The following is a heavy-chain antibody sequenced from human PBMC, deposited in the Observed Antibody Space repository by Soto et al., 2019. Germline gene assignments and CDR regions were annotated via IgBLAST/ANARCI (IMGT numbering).Heavy chain of an antibody. J-gene: IGHJ6*03. V-gene: IGHV3-20*01. Sequence: GGSLRLSCAASGSTFDDYGMSWVRQAPGKGLEWVSGINWNGGSTGYADSVKGRFTISRDNAKNSLYLQMNSLRAEDTALYHCARDGGYCSSTSCPTNMDVWGKGTTVTVSS. CDR2: INWNGGST. D-gene: IGHD2-2*01. CDR3: ARDGGYCSSTSCPTNMDV. CDR1: GSTFDDYG.